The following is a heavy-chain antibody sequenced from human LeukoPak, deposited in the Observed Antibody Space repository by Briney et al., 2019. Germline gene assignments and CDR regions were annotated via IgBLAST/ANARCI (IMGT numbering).Heavy chain of an antibody. D-gene: IGHD3-3*01. CDR1: GFTFSSYG. CDR2: IRYDGKNK. J-gene: IGHJ5*02. V-gene: IGHV3-30*02. CDR3: AKVAYDFWSGYPPGWFDP. Sequence: GGSLRLSCAASGFTFSSYGMHWVRQAPGKGLEWVTFIRYDGKNKYYAESVKGRFTISRDNSKNTVYLQMNSLRAEDTAVYYCAKVAYDFWSGYPPGWFDPRGQGTLVTVSS.